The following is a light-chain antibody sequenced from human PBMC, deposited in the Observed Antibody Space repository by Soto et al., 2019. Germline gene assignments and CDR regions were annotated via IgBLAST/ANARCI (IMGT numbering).Light chain of an antibody. V-gene: IGKV4-1*01. CDR3: HQYYSPPQS. CDR2: WAS. Sequence: DIVMTQSPDSLAVSLGERATINCKSSQSVLYSSNNKNYLAWYQQKPGQPPKLLIYWASTRESGVPDRFSGSGSGTDFTLTISSLQAEDVAVSYCHQYYSPPQSFGPGTKVDIK. CDR1: QSVLYSSNNKNY. J-gene: IGKJ3*01.